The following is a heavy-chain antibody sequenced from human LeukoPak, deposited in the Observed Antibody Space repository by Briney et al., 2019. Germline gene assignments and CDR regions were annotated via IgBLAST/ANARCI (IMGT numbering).Heavy chain of an antibody. J-gene: IGHJ4*02. CDR3: ARTEGYYYDSSGSSLDY. CDR1: GYTFTSYG. Sequence: ASVKVSCKASGYTFTSYGISWVRQAPGQGLEWMGWISAYNGNTNYAQKLQGRVTMTTDTSTSTAYMELRSLRSDDTAVYYCARTEGYYYDSSGSSLDYWGQGTLVTVSS. CDR2: ISAYNGNT. D-gene: IGHD3-22*01. V-gene: IGHV1-18*01.